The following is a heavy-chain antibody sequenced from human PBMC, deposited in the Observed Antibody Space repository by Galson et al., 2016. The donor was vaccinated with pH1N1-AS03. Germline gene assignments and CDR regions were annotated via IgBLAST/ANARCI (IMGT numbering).Heavy chain of an antibody. CDR2: ISAHNGYT. CDR1: GYTFTSYG. Sequence: SVKVSCKASGYTFTSYGITWVRQAPGQGLEWMGWISAHNGYTKYAQKLQGRVTMTTDTSTSTAYMELRSLRSDDTAVCYCARAAGELLSSSDYWGQGTLGTVSS. D-gene: IGHD1-26*01. V-gene: IGHV1-18*04. J-gene: IGHJ4*02. CDR3: ARAAGELLSSSDY.